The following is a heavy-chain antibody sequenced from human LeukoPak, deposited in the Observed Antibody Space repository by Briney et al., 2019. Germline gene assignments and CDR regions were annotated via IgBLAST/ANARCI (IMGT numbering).Heavy chain of an antibody. CDR3: AKDSGYDGYFDY. D-gene: IGHD5-12*01. CDR1: GFTFSSYA. Sequence: TGGSLRLSCAASGFTFSSYAMSWVRQAPGKGLEWVSAISGSGGSTYYADSVKGRFTISRDNSKNTLYLQMNSLRAEDTAVYYCAKDSGYDGYFDYWGQGTLVTVSS. V-gene: IGHV3-23*01. J-gene: IGHJ4*02. CDR2: ISGSGGST.